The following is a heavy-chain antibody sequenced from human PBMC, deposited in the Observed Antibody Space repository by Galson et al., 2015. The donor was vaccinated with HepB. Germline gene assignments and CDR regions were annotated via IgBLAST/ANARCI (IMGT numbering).Heavy chain of an antibody. CDR3: ARDTLQDYYYYMDV. CDR2: IYYSGST. V-gene: IGHV4-59*01. CDR1: GGSISSYY. Sequence: QVQLQESGPGLVKPSETLSLTCTVSGGSISSYYWSWIRQPPGKGLEWIGYIYYSGSTNYNPSLKSRVTISVDTSKNQFSLKLSSVTAADTAVYYCARDTLQDYYYYMDVWGKGTTVTVSS. D-gene: IGHD4-11*01. J-gene: IGHJ6*03.